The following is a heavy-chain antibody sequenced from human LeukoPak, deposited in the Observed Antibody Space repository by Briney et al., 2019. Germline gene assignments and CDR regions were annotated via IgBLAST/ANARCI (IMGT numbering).Heavy chain of an antibody. CDR3: ARGGYCSGGSCYFDACDI. V-gene: IGHV1-69*06. Sequence: SVKVSCKASGGTFSSYAISWVRQAPGQGLEWMGGIIPIFGTANYAQKFQGRVTITADKSTSTAYMELSSLRSEDTAVYYCARGGYCSGGSCYFDACDIWGQGTMVTVSS. D-gene: IGHD2-15*01. CDR1: GGTFSSYA. CDR2: IIPIFGTA. J-gene: IGHJ3*02.